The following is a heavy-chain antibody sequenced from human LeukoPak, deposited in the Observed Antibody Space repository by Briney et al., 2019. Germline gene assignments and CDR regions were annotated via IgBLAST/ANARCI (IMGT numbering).Heavy chain of an antibody. CDR1: GGSISSGSYY. CDR2: IYTSGST. V-gene: IGHV4-61*02. D-gene: IGHD6-13*01. J-gene: IGHJ3*01. Sequence: PSQTLSLTCTVSGGSISSGSYYWSWIRQPAGKGLEWIGRIYTSGSTNYNPSLKGRVTISVDTSKNQFSLKLTSVTAADTAVYYCARHSAHSSTNDAFDLWGQGTLVTVSS. CDR3: ARHSAHSSTNDAFDL.